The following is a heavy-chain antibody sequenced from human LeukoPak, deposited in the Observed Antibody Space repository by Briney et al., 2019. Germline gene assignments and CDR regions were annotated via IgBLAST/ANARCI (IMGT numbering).Heavy chain of an antibody. CDR3: ARDPGSGSYHYYFDC. V-gene: IGHV3-64*01. CDR1: GFTFSSYA. D-gene: IGHD1-26*01. CDR2: ISSNGGST. Sequence: PGGSLRLSCAASGFTFSSYAMHWVRQAPGKGLEYVSAISSNGGSTYYANSVKGRFTISRDNSKNTLYLQMGSLRAEDMAVYYCARDPGSGSYHYYFDCWGQGTLVTVSP. J-gene: IGHJ4*02.